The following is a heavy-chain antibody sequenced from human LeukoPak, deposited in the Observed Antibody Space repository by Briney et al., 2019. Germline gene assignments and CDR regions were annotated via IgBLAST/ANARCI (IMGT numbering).Heavy chain of an antibody. D-gene: IGHD5-12*01. CDR1: GFTFSSYA. Sequence: GGSLRLSCAASGFTFSSYAMSWVRQAPGKGLEWVSAISGSGGSTYYADSVKGRFTISRDNSKSTLYLQMNSLRAEDTAVYYCAKDRGGSGYDSYYFDYWGQGTLVTVSS. J-gene: IGHJ4*02. CDR2: ISGSGGST. CDR3: AKDRGGSGYDSYYFDY. V-gene: IGHV3-23*01.